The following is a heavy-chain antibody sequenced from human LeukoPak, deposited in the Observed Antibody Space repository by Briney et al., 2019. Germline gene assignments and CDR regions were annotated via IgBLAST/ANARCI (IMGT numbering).Heavy chain of an antibody. CDR1: GFTVSRNY. CDR2: IYSGGNT. CDR3: ARNFNHFDY. D-gene: IGHD1-14*01. V-gene: IGHV3-66*01. J-gene: IGHJ4*02. Sequence: PGGSLRLSCAASGFTVSRNYMSWVRLAPGKGLDWVSVIYSGGNTYYTDSVKGRFTISRDNSKNTLYLQMNSLRAEDTAVYYCARNFNHFDYWGQGTLVTVSS.